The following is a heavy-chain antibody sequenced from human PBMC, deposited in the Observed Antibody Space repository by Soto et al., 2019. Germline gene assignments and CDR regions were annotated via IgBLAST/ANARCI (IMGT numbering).Heavy chain of an antibody. V-gene: IGHV1-18*01. Sequence: QVQLVQSGAEVKKPGASVKVSCKASGYTFTSYGISWVRQAPGQGLEWMGWISAYNGNTNYAQKLQGRVTMTTDTSTSTAYMELRSLRSDDTAVYYCARLLPQVGLEYYYYYYMDVWGKGTTVTVSS. D-gene: IGHD3-22*01. J-gene: IGHJ6*03. CDR1: GYTFTSYG. CDR2: ISAYNGNT. CDR3: ARLLPQVGLEYYYYYYMDV.